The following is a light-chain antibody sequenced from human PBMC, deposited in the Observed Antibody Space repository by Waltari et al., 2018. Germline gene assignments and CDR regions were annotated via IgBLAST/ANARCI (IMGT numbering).Light chain of an antibody. V-gene: IGLV1-44*01. Sequence: QSVLTQPPSASGTPGQRVTISCSGSLSNIESHTVTWYRQLPGTAPKLLIYGANQRPSGVPDRFSGSKSGTSASLAISGLQSADEADYYCAGWDDSLNGPVFGGGTKLTVL. J-gene: IGLJ3*02. CDR1: LSNIESHT. CDR3: AGWDDSLNGPV. CDR2: GAN.